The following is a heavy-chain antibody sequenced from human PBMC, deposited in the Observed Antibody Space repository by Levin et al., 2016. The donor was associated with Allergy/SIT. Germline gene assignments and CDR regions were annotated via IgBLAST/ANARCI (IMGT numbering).Heavy chain of an antibody. CDR3: VAGSYYIDY. CDR2: IYYSGST. D-gene: IGHD1-26*01. J-gene: IGHJ4*02. Sequence: WIRQPPGKGLEWIGSIYYSGSTYYNPSLKSRVTISVDTSKNQFSLKLSSVTAADTAVYYCVAGSYYIDYWGQGTLVTVSS. V-gene: IGHV4-39*01.